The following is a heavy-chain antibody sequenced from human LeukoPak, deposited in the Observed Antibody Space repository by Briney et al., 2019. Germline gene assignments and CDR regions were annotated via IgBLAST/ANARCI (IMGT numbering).Heavy chain of an antibody. D-gene: IGHD3-9*01. CDR2: ISAYNGST. J-gene: IGHJ4*02. CDR1: GYTFTSYG. V-gene: IGHV1-18*04. Sequence: GASVKVSCKASGYTFTSYGISWVRQAPGQGLEWMGWISAYNGSTNYAQKLQGRVTMTTDTSTSTAYMELRSLRSDDTAVYYCAIDFYDILTGYVFDYWGQGTLVTVSS. CDR3: AIDFYDILTGYVFDY.